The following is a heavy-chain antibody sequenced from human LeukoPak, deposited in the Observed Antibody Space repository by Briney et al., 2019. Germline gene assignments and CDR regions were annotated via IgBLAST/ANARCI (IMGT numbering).Heavy chain of an antibody. D-gene: IGHD3-10*01. CDR3: ARCRAFGHFDY. CDR1: GFTVSSNY. J-gene: IGHJ4*02. Sequence: GGSLRLSCAASGFTVSSNYMSWVRQAPGKGLEWVSVIYSGGYTYYADSVKGRFTISRDSSKDTLYLQMNSLRAEDTAVYYCARCRAFGHFDYWGQGTLVTVSS. V-gene: IGHV3-53*01. CDR2: IYSGGYT.